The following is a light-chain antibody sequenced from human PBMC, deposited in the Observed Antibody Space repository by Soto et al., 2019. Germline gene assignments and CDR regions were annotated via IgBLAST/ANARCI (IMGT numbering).Light chain of an antibody. Sequence: QSALTQPPSASGTPGQKVFISCSGSSSNIGGTNYAYWYQQLPGAAPKLLMYSNNLRPSGVPERISGSKFGTAASLAISGLRSEDEAVYYCASWDDRLGAVIFGGGTKVTVL. V-gene: IGLV1-47*02. J-gene: IGLJ2*01. CDR3: ASWDDRLGAVI. CDR1: SSNIGGTNY. CDR2: SNN.